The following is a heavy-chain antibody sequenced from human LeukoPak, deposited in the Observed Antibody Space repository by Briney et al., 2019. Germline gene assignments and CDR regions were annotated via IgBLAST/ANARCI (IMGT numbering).Heavy chain of an antibody. J-gene: IGHJ5*02. CDR3: AREEDDYGDYGGVWFDP. V-gene: IGHV4-39*01. CDR1: GVSISTSRYY. CDR2: IYYTGPT. Sequence: PSETLSLTCTVSGVSISTSRYYWGWIRQPPGKGLEWIGNIYYTGPTYYNASLESRVTISLDTSKNQFFLKLNSVTAADTAVYYCAREEDDYGDYGGVWFDPWGQGTLVAVSS. D-gene: IGHD4-17*01.